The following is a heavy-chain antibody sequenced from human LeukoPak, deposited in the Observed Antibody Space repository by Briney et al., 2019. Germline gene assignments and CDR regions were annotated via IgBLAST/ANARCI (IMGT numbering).Heavy chain of an antibody. Sequence: GGSLRLSCAASGFTFSSYAMSWVRQAPGKGLEWVSGISGGGGSTYYADSVKGRFTISRDNSKNTLYLQMNSLRVEDTAVYYCARDSAFSSYSYWGQGALVTVSS. CDR3: ARDSAFSSYSY. V-gene: IGHV3-23*01. D-gene: IGHD2-15*01. J-gene: IGHJ4*02. CDR2: ISGGGGST. CDR1: GFTFSSYA.